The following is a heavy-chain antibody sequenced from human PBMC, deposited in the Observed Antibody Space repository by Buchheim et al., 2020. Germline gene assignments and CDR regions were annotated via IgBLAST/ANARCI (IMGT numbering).Heavy chain of an antibody. Sequence: QVQLRESGPGLVKPSQTLSLACAVSGGSISSRAYYWTWIRQHPGKGLEWIGCIYDSGSSTYNPSLRSRVTMSIDTFKKEVSLRLSSVTAADTAVYFCARGLRGSYRLYYYGMDVWGPGAT. V-gene: IGHV4-31*11. D-gene: IGHD3-16*02. CDR3: ARGLRGSYRLYYYGMDV. CDR1: GGSISSRAYY. J-gene: IGHJ6*02. CDR2: IYDSGSS.